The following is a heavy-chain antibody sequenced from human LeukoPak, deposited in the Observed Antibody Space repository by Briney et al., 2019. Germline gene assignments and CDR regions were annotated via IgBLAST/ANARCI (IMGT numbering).Heavy chain of an antibody. CDR1: GFTFSSYS. CDR2: INSCSSYI. D-gene: IGHD3-16*02. V-gene: IGHV3-21*01. J-gene: IGHJ4*02. Sequence: GSLRLSCAASGFTFSSYSLNWVRQAPGEGLEWVSSINSCSSYIYYADSVKGRFTISRDNAKNSLYLQMNSLRAEDTAVYYCAGWRGLEGFRGSYRSPDYWGQGALVTVSS. CDR3: AGWRGLEGFRGSYRSPDY.